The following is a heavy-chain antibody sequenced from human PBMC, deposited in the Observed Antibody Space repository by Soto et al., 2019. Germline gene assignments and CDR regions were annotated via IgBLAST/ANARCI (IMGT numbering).Heavy chain of an antibody. J-gene: IGHJ4*02. D-gene: IGHD3-22*01. Sequence: ASVKVSCKASGYTFTGYYMHWVRQAPGQGLEWLGWINPNSGGTNYAQKFQGRVTMTRDTSISAAYMELSRLRSDETAVYYCAKEPRYYYDSKPGPPLDYWGQGTLVTVSS. CDR2: INPNSGGT. CDR1: GYTFTGYY. V-gene: IGHV1-2*02. CDR3: AKEPRYYYDSKPGPPLDY.